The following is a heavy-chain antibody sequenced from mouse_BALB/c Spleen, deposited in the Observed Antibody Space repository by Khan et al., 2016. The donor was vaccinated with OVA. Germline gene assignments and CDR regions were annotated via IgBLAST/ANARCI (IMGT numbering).Heavy chain of an antibody. Sequence: EVQLQESGPELVEPGASVKVSCKASGYSFTDYSMFWVKQSLGKSLEWIGYIDPYNGGTNYNQKFMGKATLTVDKSSSTAFMHLNSLTSEDSAVYYCALIYHYGSGFDYWGQGTTLTVSS. V-gene: IGHV1S135*01. CDR1: GYSFTDYS. CDR3: ALIYHYGSGFDY. J-gene: IGHJ2*01. CDR2: IDPYNGGT. D-gene: IGHD1-1*01.